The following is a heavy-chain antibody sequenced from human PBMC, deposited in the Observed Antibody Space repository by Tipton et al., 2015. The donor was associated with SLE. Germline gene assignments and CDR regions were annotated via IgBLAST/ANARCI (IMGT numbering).Heavy chain of an antibody. CDR2: IRYDGSNK. CDR3: AKASRDSSGYLDY. D-gene: IGHD3-22*01. V-gene: IGHV3-30*02. Sequence: SLRLSCAASGFTFSSYGMHWVRQAPGKGLEWVAFIRYDGSNKYYADSVKGRFTISRDNSKNTLYLQMNSLRAEDTAVYYCAKASRDSSGYLDYWGQGTLVTVSS. CDR1: GFTFSSYG. J-gene: IGHJ4*02.